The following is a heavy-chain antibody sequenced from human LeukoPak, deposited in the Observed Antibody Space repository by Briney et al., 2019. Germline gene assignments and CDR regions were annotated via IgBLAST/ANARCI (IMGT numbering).Heavy chain of an antibody. D-gene: IGHD2-21*01. CDR2: ISSSGTPI. CDR3: AREKTACGGDCYDS. Sequence: GGSLRLYCSASGFTFSSYEMNWVRQAPGKGLEWVSYISSSGTPIHYADSVKGRFTISRDNAKSSLFLQMNSLRAEDTAVYYCAREKTACGGDCYDSWGQGTLVTVSS. J-gene: IGHJ4*02. CDR1: GFTFSSYE. V-gene: IGHV3-48*03.